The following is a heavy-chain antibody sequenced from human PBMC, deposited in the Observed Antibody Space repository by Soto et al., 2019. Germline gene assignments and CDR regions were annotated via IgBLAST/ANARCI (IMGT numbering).Heavy chain of an antibody. V-gene: IGHV4-34*01. CDR2: THFVGNS. Sequence: SETLSLTCAVFGGSLSGSYWSWIRQPPGRGLEWIGETHFVGNSIYNPSLTSRVAISVDTSENHLSLKLYSVTAADTALYYCARHGGYYFDSWGQGTLVTVSS. CDR3: ARHGGYYFDS. J-gene: IGHJ5*01. D-gene: IGHD1-26*01. CDR1: GGSLSGSY.